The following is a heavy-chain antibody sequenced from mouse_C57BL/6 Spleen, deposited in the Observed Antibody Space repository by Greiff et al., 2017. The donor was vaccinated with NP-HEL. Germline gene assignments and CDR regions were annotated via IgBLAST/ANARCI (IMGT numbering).Heavy chain of an antibody. CDR1: GFSLTSYG. CDR3: ANKTTVSYGDAMDY. V-gene: IGHV2-5*01. J-gene: IGHJ4*01. CDR2: IWRGGST. D-gene: IGHD1-1*01. Sequence: VKLQESGPGLVQPSQSLSITCTVSGFSLTSYGVHWVRQSPGKGLEWLGVIWRGGSTDYNAAFMSRLSITTDNSKSQVFFKMNSLQADDTAIYYCANKTTVSYGDAMDYWGQGTSVTVSA.